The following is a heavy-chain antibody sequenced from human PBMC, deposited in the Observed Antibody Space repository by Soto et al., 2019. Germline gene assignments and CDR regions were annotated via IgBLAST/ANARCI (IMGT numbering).Heavy chain of an antibody. CDR3: ARSRYCSGGSCYSFPHWFDP. V-gene: IGHV3-21*01. J-gene: IGHJ5*02. CDR2: ISSSSSYI. CDR1: GFTFSSYS. Sequence: GSLRLSCAASGFTFSSYSMNWVRQAPGKGLEWVSSISSSSSYIYYADSVKGRFTISRDNAKNSLYLQMNSLRAEDTAVYYCARSRYCSGGSCYSFPHWFDPWGQGTLVTVSS. D-gene: IGHD2-15*01.